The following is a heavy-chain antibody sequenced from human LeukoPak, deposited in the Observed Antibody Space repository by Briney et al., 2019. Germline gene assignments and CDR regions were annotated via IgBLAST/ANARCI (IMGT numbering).Heavy chain of an antibody. CDR1: GFTFSSYG. V-gene: IGHV3-30*03. CDR2: ISYDGSNK. J-gene: IGHJ6*02. Sequence: HPGRSLRLSCAAPGFTFSSYGMHWVRQAPGKGLEWVAVISYDGSNKYYADSVKGRFTISRDNSKNTLYLQMNSLRAEDTAVYYCALLWFGDGYYYYGMDVWGQGTTVTVSS. D-gene: IGHD3-10*01. CDR3: ALLWFGDGYYYYGMDV.